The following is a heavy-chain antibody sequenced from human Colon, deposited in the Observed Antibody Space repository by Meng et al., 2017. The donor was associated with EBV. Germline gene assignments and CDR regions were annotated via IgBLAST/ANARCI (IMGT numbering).Heavy chain of an antibody. CDR3: ARGNAYNAPSFDY. V-gene: IGHV4-4*02. CDR2: IYQGGNT. CDR1: GSSISRYNW. Sequence: QQLLAETGGARVHPATTLSLTRAVCGSSISRYNWWSWVRQPPGKGLEWIGEIYQGGNTNYNPSLKSRVTISVDRSNDQFSLSLSSVTVADTAVYYCARGNAYNAPSFDYWGQGTLVTVSS. J-gene: IGHJ4*02. D-gene: IGHD5-24*01.